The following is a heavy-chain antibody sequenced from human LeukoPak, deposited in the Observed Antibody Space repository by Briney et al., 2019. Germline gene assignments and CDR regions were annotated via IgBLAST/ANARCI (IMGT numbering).Heavy chain of an antibody. V-gene: IGHV1-8*01. J-gene: IGHJ3*02. CDR3: ARSAVPDDAFDI. CDR1: GYTFASYY. CDR2: MNPNSGNT. D-gene: IGHD1-14*01. Sequence: ASVKVSCKASGYTFASYYINWVRQATGPGREWMGWMNPNSGNTGYAQKFQGRVTMTRNTSISTAYMELSSLRSQDTAVYYCARSAVPDDAFDIWGQGTMVTVSS.